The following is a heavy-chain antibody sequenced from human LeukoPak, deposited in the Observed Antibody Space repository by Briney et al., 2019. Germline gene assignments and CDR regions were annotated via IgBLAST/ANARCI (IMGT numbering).Heavy chain of an antibody. CDR2: ISGSGGTT. Sequence: AGGSLRLSCAASGFTFSSYGMYWVRQAPGKGLEWVSAISGSGGTTYYADSVKGRFTISRDNSKNALYLQMNSLRAEDTAVYYCASRDPCSGGTCYGLGYWGQGTLVTVSS. V-gene: IGHV3-23*01. D-gene: IGHD2-15*01. CDR3: ASRDPCSGGTCYGLGY. J-gene: IGHJ4*02. CDR1: GFTFSSYG.